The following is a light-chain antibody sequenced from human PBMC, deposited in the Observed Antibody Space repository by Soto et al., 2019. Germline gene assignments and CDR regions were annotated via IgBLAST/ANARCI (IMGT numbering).Light chain of an antibody. J-gene: IGKJ1*01. V-gene: IGKV3-20*01. CDR1: QSVTSSY. CDR3: QQYGSSLGT. Sequence: EIVLTQSPGTLSLSPGERATLSCWASQSVTSSYLAWYQQKPGQAPRLLIYDASTRATGIPDRFSGSGSGTDFTLTISRLEPEDFAVYYCQQYGSSLGTFCQGTKVEIK. CDR2: DAS.